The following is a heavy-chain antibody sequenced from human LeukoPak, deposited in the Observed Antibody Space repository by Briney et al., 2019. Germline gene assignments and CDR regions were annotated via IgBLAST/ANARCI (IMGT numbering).Heavy chain of an antibody. V-gene: IGHV1-8*01. CDR3: ASDGSSSFDYYYYLDV. Sequence: ASVKVSCKASGYTFTSYDINWVRQATGQGLEWMGRINPNSGNTGYAQKFQGRVTMTTNTSTSTAYMELSSLRSEDTAVYYCASDGSSSFDYYYYLDVWVKGTTVTVFS. CDR1: GYTFTSYD. D-gene: IGHD6-6*01. J-gene: IGHJ6*03. CDR2: INPNSGNT.